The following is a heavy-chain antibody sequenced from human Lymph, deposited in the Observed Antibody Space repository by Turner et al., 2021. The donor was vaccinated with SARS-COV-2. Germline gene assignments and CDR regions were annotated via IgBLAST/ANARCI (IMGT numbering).Heavy chain of an antibody. CDR2: IIPILCIS. Sequence: VQLVQSGAEVKKTGSSVKVSCKASGGIFSTYVISWVRQAPGQGLEWMVGIIPILCISNYAQNFQGRVTITSNKSTSTAYMELSSLISDDTAVYHCSRKHIGNYDAFDIWGQGTMVTVSS. J-gene: IGHJ3*02. CDR3: SRKHIGNYDAFDI. D-gene: IGHD1-26*01. V-gene: IGHV1-69*10. CDR1: GGIFSTYV.